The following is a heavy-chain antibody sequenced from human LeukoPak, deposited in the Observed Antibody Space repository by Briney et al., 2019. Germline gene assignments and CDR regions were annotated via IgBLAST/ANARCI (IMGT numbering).Heavy chain of an antibody. CDR3: ASTFMTTVQFDY. CDR1: GGSISSGGYY. J-gene: IGHJ4*02. CDR2: IYYSGST. D-gene: IGHD4-17*01. Sequence: SQTLSLTCTVSGGSISSGGYYWSWIRQHPGKGLEWIGYIYYSGSTYYNPSLKSRVTISVDTSKDQFSLKLSSVTAADTAVYYCASTFMTTVQFDYWGQGTLVTVSS. V-gene: IGHV4-31*03.